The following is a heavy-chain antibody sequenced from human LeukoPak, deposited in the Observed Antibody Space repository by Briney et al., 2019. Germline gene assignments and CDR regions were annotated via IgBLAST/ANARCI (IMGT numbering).Heavy chain of an antibody. CDR1: GGTFSSYA. CDR3: ARAPFVAAGSDY. J-gene: IGHJ4*02. D-gene: IGHD6-13*01. V-gene: IGHV1-69*13. CDR2: IIPIFGTA. Sequence: ASVKVSCKASGGTFSSYAISWVRQAPGQGLEWMGGIIPIFGTAQYTQKLKDRVTITADESTSTAYMELNSLRSEDTATYYCARAPFVAAGSDYWGQGTLVTVSS.